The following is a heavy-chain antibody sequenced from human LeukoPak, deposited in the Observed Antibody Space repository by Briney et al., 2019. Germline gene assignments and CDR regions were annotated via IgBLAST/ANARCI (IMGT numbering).Heavy chain of an antibody. J-gene: IGHJ4*01. CDR2: ISSGSSYI. Sequence: GGSLRLSCAASGFTFSSYSMNWVRQAPGKGLEWVSSISSGSSYIYYADSVKGRFTISRDNAKNSLYLQMNSLRAEDTAVYYCARVRSGWYTDFDYWGQEPWSPSPQ. CDR1: GFTFSSYS. CDR3: ARVRSGWYTDFDY. V-gene: IGHV3-21*01. D-gene: IGHD6-19*01.